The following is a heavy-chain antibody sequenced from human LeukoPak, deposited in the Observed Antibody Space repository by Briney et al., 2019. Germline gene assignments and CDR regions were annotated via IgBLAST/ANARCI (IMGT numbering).Heavy chain of an antibody. Sequence: ASVTVSCTASGYTFTIYDINWVRQATGQGLEWMGWMNPNSGNTGYAQKFQGRVTITRNTSISTAYMELSSLRSEDTAVYYCARASLGGWTHNWGQGTLVTVSS. D-gene: IGHD6-19*01. J-gene: IGHJ4*02. CDR1: GYTFTIYD. CDR2: MNPNSGNT. V-gene: IGHV1-8*03. CDR3: ARASLGGWTHN.